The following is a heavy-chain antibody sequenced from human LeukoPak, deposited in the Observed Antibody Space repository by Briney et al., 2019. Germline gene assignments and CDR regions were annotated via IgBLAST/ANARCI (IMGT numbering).Heavy chain of an antibody. CDR2: ISYDGSNK. J-gene: IGHJ4*02. CDR3: ARGYSSGWSDHLDY. CDR1: GFTFSSYA. D-gene: IGHD6-19*01. V-gene: IGHV3-30*04. Sequence: GGSLRLSCAASGFTFSSYAMHWVRQAPGKGLEWVAVISYDGSNKYYADSVKGRFTISRDNSKNALYLQMNSLRAEDTAVYYCARGYSSGWSDHLDYWGQGTLVTVSS.